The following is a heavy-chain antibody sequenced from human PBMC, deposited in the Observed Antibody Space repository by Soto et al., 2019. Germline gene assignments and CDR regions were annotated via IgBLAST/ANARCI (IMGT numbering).Heavy chain of an antibody. CDR3: ARDSSGIIY. D-gene: IGHD6-19*01. CDR1: RDSIRSYY. J-gene: IGHJ4*02. V-gene: IGHV4-59*13. CDR2: IYYSGTT. Sequence: SETLSLTCTVSRDSIRSYYWSLIRQRPGKGLEWIGYIYYSGTTNYNPSLKYLVTISVDTSKKPFSLKLSSVTAADTAVYYCARDSSGIIYWGQGTLVTVSS.